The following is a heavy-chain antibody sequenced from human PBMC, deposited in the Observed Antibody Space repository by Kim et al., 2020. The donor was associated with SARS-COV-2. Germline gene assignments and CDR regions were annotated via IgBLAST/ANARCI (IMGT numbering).Heavy chain of an antibody. CDR3: ARDRDYVWGTLPYFDY. CDR1: GFTFSSYS. CDR2: ISSSSSYI. J-gene: IGHJ4*02. V-gene: IGHV3-21*01. D-gene: IGHD3-16*01. Sequence: GGSLRLSCAASGFTFSSYSMNWVRQAPGKGLEWVSSISSSSSYIYYADSVKGRFTISRDNAKNSLYLQMNSLRAEDTAVYYCARDRDYVWGTLPYFDYWGQGTLVTVSS.